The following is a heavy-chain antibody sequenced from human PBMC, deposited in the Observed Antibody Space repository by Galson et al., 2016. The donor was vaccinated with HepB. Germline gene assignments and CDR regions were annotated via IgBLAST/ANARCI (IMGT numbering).Heavy chain of an antibody. J-gene: IGHJ4*02. V-gene: IGHV3-74*01. CDR3: TRDHAPGGWYDY. CDR2: INSDGSNT. Sequence: SLRLSCAASGFTFSSYWMHWLRQAPGKELVWVAHINSDGSNTRYADSVKGRFTISRDNAQNTLYLQMNSLRGDDTAVYHCTRDHAPGGWYDYWGQGTLVTVSS. CDR1: GFTFSSYW. D-gene: IGHD6-19*01.